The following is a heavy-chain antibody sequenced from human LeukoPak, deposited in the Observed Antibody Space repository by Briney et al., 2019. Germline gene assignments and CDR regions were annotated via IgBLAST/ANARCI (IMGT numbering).Heavy chain of an antibody. D-gene: IGHD6-19*01. CDR2: INDSGRT. Sequence: NPSETLSLTCGVYGGSFSSYYWSWIRQAPGKGLEWIGEINDSGRTNYNPSLKSRVTISVDTSKNQFSLKLRSVTAADTAVYYCARVAVAGTYYYYYMDVWGKGTTVTVSS. J-gene: IGHJ6*03. V-gene: IGHV4-34*01. CDR3: ARVAVAGTYYYYYMDV. CDR1: GGSFSSYY.